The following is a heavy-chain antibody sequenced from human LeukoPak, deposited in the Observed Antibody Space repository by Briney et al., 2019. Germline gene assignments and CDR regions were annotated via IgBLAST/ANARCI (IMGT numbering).Heavy chain of an antibody. V-gene: IGHV3-23*01. J-gene: IGHJ4*02. CDR3: AKEIRPIGC. CDR1: GFTFSSHG. CDR2: ISIGTYTT. Sequence: KSGGSLRLSCAASGFTFSSHGMCSVRQAPGRGLEWGSSISIGTYTTYSDSVKVPFTISRDNSKNTLYLQLDSLRAEDTAIYYCAKEIRPIGCWGQGTLVTVSS. D-gene: IGHD3-16*02.